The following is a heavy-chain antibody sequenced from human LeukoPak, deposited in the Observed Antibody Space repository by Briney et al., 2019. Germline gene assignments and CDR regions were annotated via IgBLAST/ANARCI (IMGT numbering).Heavy chain of an antibody. V-gene: IGHV1-69*01. Sequence: SVKVSCKASGGTFSSYAISWVRQAPGQGLEWMGGIIPISGTANYAQKLPGRLTITADESTSTAYMELSSLRSEDTAVYYCASELRTVGYYYMDVWGKGTTATVPS. CDR3: ASELRTVGYYYMDV. CDR2: IIPISGTA. D-gene: IGHD5-12*01. J-gene: IGHJ6*03. CDR1: GGTFSSYA.